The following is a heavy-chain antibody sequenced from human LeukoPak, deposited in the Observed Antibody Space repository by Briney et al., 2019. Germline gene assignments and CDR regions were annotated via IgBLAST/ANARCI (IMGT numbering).Heavy chain of an antibody. D-gene: IGHD1-26*01. CDR2: IYYSGST. Sequence: SETLSLTCTVSGGSISSYYWSWIWQPPGKGLEWIGYIYYSGSTNYNPSLKSRVTISVDTSKNQFSLKLSSVTAADTAVYYCASRRAGGDFDYWGQGTLVTVSS. V-gene: IGHV4-59*08. CDR1: GGSISSYY. J-gene: IGHJ4*02. CDR3: ASRRAGGDFDY.